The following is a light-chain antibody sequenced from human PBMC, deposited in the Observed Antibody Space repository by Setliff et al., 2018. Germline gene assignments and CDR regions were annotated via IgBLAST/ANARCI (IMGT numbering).Light chain of an antibody. J-gene: IGLJ1*01. CDR3: CSYAGISTFGPYV. CDR1: SSDVGAYNY. Sequence: QSALTQPASVSGSPGQSITISCTGISSDVGAYNYVSWYQQHTGKAPKLIIYDVSKRPSGVSNRFSGSKSGNTASLTISGLQAEDEADYCCSYAGISTFGPYVFGTGTKVTVL. CDR2: DVS. V-gene: IGLV2-23*02.